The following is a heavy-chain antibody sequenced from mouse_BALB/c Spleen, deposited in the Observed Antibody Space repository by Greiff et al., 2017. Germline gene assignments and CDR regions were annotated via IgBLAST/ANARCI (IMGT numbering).Heavy chain of an antibody. CDR1: GYTFTDYW. D-gene: IGHD2-14*01. CDR2: IDTSDSYT. V-gene: IGHV1-69*01. J-gene: IGHJ2*01. Sequence: QVQLQQPGAELVMPGASVKMSCKASGYTFTDYWMHWVKQRPGQGLEWIGAIDTSDSYTSYNQKFKGKATLTVDESSSTAYMQLSSLTSEDSAVYYCARGGYDYEYFDYWGQGTTLTVSS. CDR3: ARGGYDYEYFDY.